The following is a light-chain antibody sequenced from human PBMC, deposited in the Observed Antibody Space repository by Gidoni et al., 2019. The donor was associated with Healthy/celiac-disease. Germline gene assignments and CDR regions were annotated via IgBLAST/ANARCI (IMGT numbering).Light chain of an antibody. CDR3: MQALQTPIT. CDR2: LGS. CDR1: QSLLHSNGYNY. Sequence: DFVMTQSPLSLPVTPGEPASISCRSSQSLLHSNGYNYLDWYLQKPGQSPHLLIYLGSNRASGVPDRFSGSGSGTDFTLKISRVEAEDVGVYYCMQALQTPITFGQGTRLEIK. V-gene: IGKV2-28*01. J-gene: IGKJ5*01.